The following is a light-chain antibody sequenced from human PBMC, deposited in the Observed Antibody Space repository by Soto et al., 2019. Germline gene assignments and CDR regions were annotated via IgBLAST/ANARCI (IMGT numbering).Light chain of an antibody. CDR1: QSVSSNY. J-gene: IGKJ1*01. V-gene: IGKV3-20*01. Sequence: EIVLTQSPGTLSLSPGERATLSCRASQSVSSNYLAWYQQKPGQAPRPLIYGASSRATGIPDGFSGSGAGTDFTLTISRLESEDFAVYYCQQYGSSPWTFGQGTKVEIK. CDR3: QQYGSSPWT. CDR2: GAS.